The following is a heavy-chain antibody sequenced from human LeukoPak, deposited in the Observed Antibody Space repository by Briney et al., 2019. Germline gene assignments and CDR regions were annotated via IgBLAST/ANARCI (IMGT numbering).Heavy chain of an antibody. CDR2: VLYDGNTE. Sequence: GGSLRLSCVASGFIFSSYGMHWVRQAPGKGLEWVAIVLYDGNTEYYADSVRGRFPISRDNSRNILYLQMNSLRAEDTAIYYCARGRTGYTTGPDYWGQGALVTVSS. CDR3: ARGRTGYTTGPDY. V-gene: IGHV3-33*01. CDR1: GFIFSSYG. J-gene: IGHJ4*02. D-gene: IGHD1-1*01.